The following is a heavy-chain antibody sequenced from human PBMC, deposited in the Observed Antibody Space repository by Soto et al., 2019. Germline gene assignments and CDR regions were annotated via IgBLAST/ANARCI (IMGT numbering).Heavy chain of an antibody. CDR1: GFTFSSYG. Sequence: GGSLRLSCAASGFTFSSYGMHWVRQAPGKGLEWVAVLGYDGSNKYYADSVKGRFTISRDNSKNTLYLQMNSLRAEDTAVYYCARGLMAGTIRAFDIWGQGTMVTVSS. J-gene: IGHJ3*02. V-gene: IGHV3-33*01. CDR3: ARGLMAGTIRAFDI. D-gene: IGHD6-19*01. CDR2: LGYDGSNK.